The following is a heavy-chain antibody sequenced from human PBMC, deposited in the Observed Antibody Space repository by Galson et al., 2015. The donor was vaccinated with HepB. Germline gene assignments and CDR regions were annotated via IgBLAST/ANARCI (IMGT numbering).Heavy chain of an antibody. V-gene: IGHV6-1*01. CDR2: TYYRSKWYN. CDR3: ARAPSSGWCNYYYYYGMDV. CDR1: GDSVSSNSAA. Sequence: CAISGDSVSSNSAAWNWIRQSPSRGLEWLGRTYYRSKWYNDYAVSVKSRITINPDTSKNQFSLQLNSVTPEDTAVYYCARAPSSGWCNYYYYYGMDVWGQGTTVTVSS. J-gene: IGHJ6*02. D-gene: IGHD6-19*01.